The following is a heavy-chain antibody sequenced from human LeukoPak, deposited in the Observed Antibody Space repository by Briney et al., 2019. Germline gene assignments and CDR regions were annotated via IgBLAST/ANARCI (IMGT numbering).Heavy chain of an antibody. J-gene: IGHJ4*02. CDR1: GGSISSYY. V-gene: IGHV4-59*01. Sequence: SETLSLTCTVSGGSISSYYWSWIRQPPGKGLEWIGYIYYSESTNYNPSLKSRVTISVDTSKNQFSLKLSSVTAADTAVYYCARGHCSSTSCYLDYWGQGTLVTVSS. D-gene: IGHD2-2*01. CDR3: ARGHCSSTSCYLDY. CDR2: IYYSEST.